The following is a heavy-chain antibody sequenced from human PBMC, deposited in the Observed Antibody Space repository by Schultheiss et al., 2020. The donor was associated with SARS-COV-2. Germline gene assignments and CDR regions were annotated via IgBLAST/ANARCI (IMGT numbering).Heavy chain of an antibody. J-gene: IGHJ5*01. D-gene: IGHD2-15*01. CDR3: ARGYCGGGSCYEGEWFDS. V-gene: IGHV5-51*01. CDR1: GYSFSSYW. CDR2: IYPGESDT. Sequence: GSLKISCKGSGYSFSSYWLGWVRQMPGKGLEWMGIIYPGESDTRYSPSFQGQVTISADKSISTAYLQWSSLKASDTAMYYCARGYCGGGSCYEGEWFDSWGQGTLVTVSS.